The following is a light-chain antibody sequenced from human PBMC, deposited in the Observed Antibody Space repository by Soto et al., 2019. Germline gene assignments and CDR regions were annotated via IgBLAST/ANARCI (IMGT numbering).Light chain of an antibody. J-gene: IGLJ1*01. CDR3: TSYAGGNNV. Sequence: QSARTQPPSASGSPGQSVTISCTGTSSDVGGYNYVSWYQQHPGKFPKLMVYEVNKRPSGVPDRFSGSKYGNTASLTVSGLQAEDEADYYCTSYAGGNNVFGTGTKLTVL. CDR2: EVN. V-gene: IGLV2-8*01. CDR1: SSDVGGYNY.